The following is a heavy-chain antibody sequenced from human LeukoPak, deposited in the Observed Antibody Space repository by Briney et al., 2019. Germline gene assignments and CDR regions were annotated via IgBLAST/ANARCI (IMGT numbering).Heavy chain of an antibody. CDR3: ARPEKKWILGVPAVTRDYGMDV. D-gene: IGHD5-18*01. V-gene: IGHV1-69*01. J-gene: IGHJ6*02. CDR1: GGTFSSYA. CDR2: TIPIFGTA. Sequence: GASVTVSCTASGGTFSSYAISWVRQAPGQGLEWMGGTIPIFGTANYAQKFQGRVTITADESTSTAYMELSSLRSEDTAVYYCARPEKKWILGVPAVTRDYGMDVWGQGTTVTVSS.